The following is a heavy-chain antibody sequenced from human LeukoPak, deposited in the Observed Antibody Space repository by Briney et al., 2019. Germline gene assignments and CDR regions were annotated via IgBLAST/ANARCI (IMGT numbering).Heavy chain of an antibody. J-gene: IGHJ4*02. D-gene: IGHD3-10*01. V-gene: IGHV3-7*01. Sequence: GGSLRLSCVVSGFNYSEYWMGWVRQAPGGRLEWVANIKQDGSATYYLDSVKGRFTISRDNAKSSLSLQMSSLRVEDTAVYYCARWGVNAGLDYWGKGTLVTVSS. CDR3: ARWGVNAGLDY. CDR2: IKQDGSAT. CDR1: GFNYSEYW.